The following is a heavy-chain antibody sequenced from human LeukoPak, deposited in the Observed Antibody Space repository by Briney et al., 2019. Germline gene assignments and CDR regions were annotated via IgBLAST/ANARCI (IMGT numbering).Heavy chain of an antibody. D-gene: IGHD6-19*01. V-gene: IGHV3-23*01. CDR1: GSTFSSYA. Sequence: GGSLRLSCAASGSTFSSYAMSWVRQAPGKGLEWVSAISSSGGSTYYADSVKGRFTISRDNSKNTLYLQMNSLRAEDTAVYYCAKTVGSGWYGDFDYWGQGTLVTVSS. J-gene: IGHJ4*02. CDR3: AKTVGSGWYGDFDY. CDR2: ISSSGGST.